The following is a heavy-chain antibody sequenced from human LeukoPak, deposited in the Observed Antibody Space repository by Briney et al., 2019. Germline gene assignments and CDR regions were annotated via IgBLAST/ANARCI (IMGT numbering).Heavy chain of an antibody. D-gene: IGHD3-10*01. CDR3: VRDMVHSGYFEY. V-gene: IGHV3-7*03. J-gene: IGHJ1*01. Sequence: GGSLRLSCGASGFTFSSYWMSWVRQAPGKGLEWVANIKQDGREKYYVDSVKGRFTISRDNAKNSLYLQMNSLTSEDTAVYYCVRDMVHSGYFEYWGQGTLVTVSS. CDR1: GFTFSSYW. CDR2: IKQDGREK.